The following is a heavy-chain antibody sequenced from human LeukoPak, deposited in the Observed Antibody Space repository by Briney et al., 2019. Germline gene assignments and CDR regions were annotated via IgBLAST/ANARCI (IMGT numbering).Heavy chain of an antibody. CDR1: GFTFTSSW. CDR3: AKMDVG. V-gene: IGHV3-74*01. J-gene: IGHJ4*02. D-gene: IGHD5-24*01. Sequence: GGSLRLSCAASGFTFTSSWMHWVRQAPGKGLVWVSRINGDGSSTSYADSVKGRFTISRDNAKNTVYLQMNSLRAEDTAVYYFAKMDVGWGQGTLVTVSS. CDR2: INGDGSST.